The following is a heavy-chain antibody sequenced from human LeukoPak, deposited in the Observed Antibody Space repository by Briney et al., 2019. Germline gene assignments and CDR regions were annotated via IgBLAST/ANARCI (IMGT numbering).Heavy chain of an antibody. CDR3: ARCKGRGGVRGIPKPYYYYMDV. V-gene: IGHV5-51*01. D-gene: IGHD3-10*01. Sequence: GESLKISCKGSGYSFTSYWIGWVRQMPGKGQEWMGIIYPGDSDTRYSPSFQGQVTISADKSISTAYLQWSSLKASDTAMYYCARCKGRGGVRGIPKPYYYYMDVWGKGTTVTISS. J-gene: IGHJ6*03. CDR2: IYPGDSDT. CDR1: GYSFTSYW.